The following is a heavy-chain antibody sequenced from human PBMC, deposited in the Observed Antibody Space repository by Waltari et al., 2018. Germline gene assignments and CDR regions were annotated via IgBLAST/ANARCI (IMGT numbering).Heavy chain of an antibody. CDR3: ARGQGSRLDY. J-gene: IGHJ4*02. D-gene: IGHD3-10*01. CDR2: TKYSSKWYD. Sequence: QVQLQQSGPGMGKPSATPSLTFALPGDSVSRQRAAWNWIRQFPSRCLEWLGSTKYSSKWYDDYAVSGKSRITINPDTSKNQFSLKLNSVTPEDTAVYYCARGQGSRLDYWGQGTLVTVSS. V-gene: IGHV6-1*01. CDR1: GDSVSRQRAA.